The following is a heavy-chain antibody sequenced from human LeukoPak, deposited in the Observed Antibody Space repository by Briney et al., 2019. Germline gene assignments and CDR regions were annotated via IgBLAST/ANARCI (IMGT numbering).Heavy chain of an antibody. CDR1: GGSFSGYY. CDR3: ARSLYYYGSDSFDI. D-gene: IGHD3-10*01. Sequence: SETLSLTCAVYGGSFSGYYWSWIRQPPGKGLEWIGEINHSGSTNYNPSLKSRVTISVDTSKNQFSLRLSSVTAADTAVYYCARSLYYYGSDSFDIWGQGTMVTVSS. CDR2: INHSGST. V-gene: IGHV4-34*01. J-gene: IGHJ3*02.